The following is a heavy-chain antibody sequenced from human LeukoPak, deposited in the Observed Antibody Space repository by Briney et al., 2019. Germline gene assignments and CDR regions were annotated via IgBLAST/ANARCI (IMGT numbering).Heavy chain of an antibody. V-gene: IGHV4-61*01. CDR1: GGSVSSGSYY. D-gene: IGHD3-10*01. CDR3: ARVLLLWFGELLPGWFDP. J-gene: IGHJ5*02. Sequence: SETLSLTCTVSGGSVSSGSYYWSWIRQPPGKGLEWIGYIYYSGSTNYNPSLKSRVTISVDTSKNQFSLKLSPVTAADTAVYYCARVLLLWFGELLPGWFDPWGQGTLVTVSS. CDR2: IYYSGST.